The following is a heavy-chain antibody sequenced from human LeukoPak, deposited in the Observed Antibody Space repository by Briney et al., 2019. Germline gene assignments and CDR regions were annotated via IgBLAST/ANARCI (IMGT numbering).Heavy chain of an antibody. V-gene: IGHV3-30*02. Sequence: GGSLRLSCAASGFTFSSYGMHWVRQAAGKGLEWVAFIRYVGSNKYYADSVKGLFTISRDNSNNTLYLQMNRLRAEDTAVYYCAKYSSGWYGTRLDYWGQGTLVTVSS. CDR2: IRYVGSNK. CDR1: GFTFSSYG. D-gene: IGHD6-19*01. CDR3: AKYSSGWYGTRLDY. J-gene: IGHJ4*02.